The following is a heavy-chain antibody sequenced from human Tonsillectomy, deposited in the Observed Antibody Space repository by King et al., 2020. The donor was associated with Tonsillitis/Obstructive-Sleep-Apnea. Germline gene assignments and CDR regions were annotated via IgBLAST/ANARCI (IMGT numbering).Heavy chain of an antibody. V-gene: IGHV4-39*01. Sequence: LQLQESGPGLVKPSETLSLTCTVSGGSISSSSYFWGWIRQPPGKGLEWIGSLHYSGSTYYNSSLKSRVTISVDTSKNQFSLRLSSVTAADTAVYYCARTDIVLVAAENNGTDGGGQGTTVTAS. CDR3: ARTDIVLVAAENNGTDG. D-gene: IGHD2-8*02. CDR2: LHYSGST. J-gene: IGHJ6*02. CDR1: GGSISSSSYF.